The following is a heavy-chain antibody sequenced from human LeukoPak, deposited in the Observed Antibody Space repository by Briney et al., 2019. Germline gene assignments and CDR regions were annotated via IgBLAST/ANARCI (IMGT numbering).Heavy chain of an antibody. V-gene: IGHV1-69*13. J-gene: IGHJ4*02. CDR2: ISSIIGTA. CDR3: SGGPTVVDDNRGFWG. D-gene: IGHD4-23*01. Sequence: SVKVSCKASGGTLSSYAIRWGRQAPGQGVEWMGRISSIIGTANSAQKLQGRATITADESTNTAYMELSSVRSDDSDWACCSGGPTVVDDNRGFWGRGQLTPVT. CDR1: GGTLSSYA.